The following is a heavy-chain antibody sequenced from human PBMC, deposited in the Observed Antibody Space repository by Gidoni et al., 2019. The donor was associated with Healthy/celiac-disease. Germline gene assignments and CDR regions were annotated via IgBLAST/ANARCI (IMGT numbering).Heavy chain of an antibody. Sequence: QVQLVQSGAEVKKPGASVKVSCKASVYTFTSYGISWVRQAPGQGLEWMGWISAYNGNTNYAQKLQGRVTMTTDTSTSTAYRELRSLRSDDTAVYYCARADTSGGASLAAFDIWGQGTMVTVSS. J-gene: IGHJ3*02. D-gene: IGHD5-18*01. CDR2: ISAYNGNT. CDR3: ARADTSGGASLAAFDI. V-gene: IGHV1-18*01. CDR1: VYTFTSYG.